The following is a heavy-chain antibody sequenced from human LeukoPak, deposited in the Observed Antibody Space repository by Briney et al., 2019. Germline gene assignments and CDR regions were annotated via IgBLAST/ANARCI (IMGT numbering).Heavy chain of an antibody. CDR3: AREVRDGDYFDY. CDR2: IYYSGST. J-gene: IGHJ4*02. Sequence: PSETLSLTCTVSGGSISSYCWSWIRQPPGKGLEWIGYIYYSGSTNYNPSLKSRVTISVDTSKNQFSLKLSSVTAADTAVYYCAREVRDGDYFDYWGQGTLVTVSS. V-gene: IGHV4-59*01. D-gene: IGHD1-1*01. CDR1: GGSISSYC.